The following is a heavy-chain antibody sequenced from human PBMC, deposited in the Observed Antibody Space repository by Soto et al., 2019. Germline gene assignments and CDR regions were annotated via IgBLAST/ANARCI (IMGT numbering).Heavy chain of an antibody. CDR3: AKDTDYDFWSADY. CDR1: GFTFSSYA. Sequence: LRLSCAASGFTFSSYAMSWVRQAPGKGLEWVSAISGSGGSTYYADSVKGRFTISRDNSKNTLYLQMNSLRAEDTAVYYCAKDTDYDFWSADYWGQGTLVTVSS. J-gene: IGHJ4*02. CDR2: ISGSGGST. D-gene: IGHD3-3*01. V-gene: IGHV3-23*01.